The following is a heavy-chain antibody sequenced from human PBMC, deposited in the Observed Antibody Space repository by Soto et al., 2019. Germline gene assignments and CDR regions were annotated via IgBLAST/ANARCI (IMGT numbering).Heavy chain of an antibody. D-gene: IGHD3-9*01. CDR3: TTTNYDILTGYTAFDI. CDR2: IKSKTDGGTT. V-gene: IGHV3-15*07. Sequence: GGSLRLSCAASGFTFSNAWMNWVRQAPGKGLEWVGRIKSKTDGGTTDYAAPVKGRFTISRDDSKNTLYLQMNSLKTEDTAVYYCTTTNYDILTGYTAFDIWGQGTMVTVSS. J-gene: IGHJ3*02. CDR1: GFTFSNAW.